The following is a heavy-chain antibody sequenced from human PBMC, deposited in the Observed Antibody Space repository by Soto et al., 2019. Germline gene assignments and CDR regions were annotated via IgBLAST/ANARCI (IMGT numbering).Heavy chain of an antibody. Sequence: QVQLQESGPGLVKPSQTLSLTCTVSGDSISSGGYYWSWIRQPPGKGLEWIGYVYYRGSTNYNPSLKSRVSISVDTSKNQFSLNLSSVTAADTAVYFCARGMGPAGSYWGQGTLVTVSS. CDR3: ARGMGPAGSY. D-gene: IGHD1-26*01. CDR1: GDSISSGGYY. J-gene: IGHJ4*02. CDR2: VYYRGST. V-gene: IGHV4-30-4*01.